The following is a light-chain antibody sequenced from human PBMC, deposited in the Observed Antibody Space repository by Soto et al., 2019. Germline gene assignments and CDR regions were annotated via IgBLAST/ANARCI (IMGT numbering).Light chain of an antibody. J-gene: IGKJ3*01. CDR1: QSVSSSY. CDR2: GAS. V-gene: IGKV3-20*01. CDR3: QQYGSSFT. Sequence: EIVLTQSPGTLSLSPGERATLSCRASQSVSSSYLAWYQQKPGQAPRLLIYGASSRATGIPDRFSGSGSGTDFTLQIRRLDTADFAVYYCQQYGSSFTFGPGTKV.